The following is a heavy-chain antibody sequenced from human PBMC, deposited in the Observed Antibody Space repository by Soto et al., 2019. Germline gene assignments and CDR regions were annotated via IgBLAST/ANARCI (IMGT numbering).Heavy chain of an antibody. V-gene: IGHV4-30-4*01. Sequence: QVQLQESGPGLVKPSQTLSLTCTVSGGSISSGDYYWSWIRQPPGKGLEWIGYIYYSGSTYYNPSLKSRVTITVDTSKNLFYLKRGSVTAADTAVYYCARGSAAAGISPYRDSWGQGTLVTVSS. CDR3: ARGSAAAGISPYRDS. J-gene: IGHJ4*02. CDR1: GGSISSGDYY. D-gene: IGHD6-13*01. CDR2: IYYSGST.